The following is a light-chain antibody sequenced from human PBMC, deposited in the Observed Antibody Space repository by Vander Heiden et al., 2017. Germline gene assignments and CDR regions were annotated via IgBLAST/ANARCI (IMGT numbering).Light chain of an antibody. CDR2: GAS. CDR1: QNINND. CDR3: QQYNIGPHT. V-gene: IGKV3-15*01. Sequence: IVMTQSPATLSVSPAGRPTLHCRASQNINNDLAWFSQPPGQPPRLLIYGASSRATGVPARFGASGSGTEFTLTISSLQSEDSASYYCQQYNIGPHTFGQGTKLEI. J-gene: IGKJ2*01.